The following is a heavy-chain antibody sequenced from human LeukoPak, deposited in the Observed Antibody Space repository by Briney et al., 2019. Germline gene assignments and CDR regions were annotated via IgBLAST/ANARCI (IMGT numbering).Heavy chain of an antibody. CDR2: INPNSGGT. D-gene: IGHD6-19*01. J-gene: IGHJ4*02. CDR1: GYTFTGYY. Sequence: GASVKVSCKASGYTFTGYYVHWVRQAPGQGLEWMGRINPNSGGTNYAQKFQGRVTMTRDTSISTAYMELSRLRSDDTAVYYCAIIAVAVDFDYWGQGTLVTVSS. V-gene: IGHV1-2*06. CDR3: AIIAVAVDFDY.